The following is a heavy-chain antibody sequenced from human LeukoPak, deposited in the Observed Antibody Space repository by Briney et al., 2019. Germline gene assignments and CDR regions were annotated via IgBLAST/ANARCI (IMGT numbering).Heavy chain of an antibody. J-gene: IGHJ5*02. CDR2: IYYSGST. Sequence: SETLSLTCTVSGGSISSSSYYWGWIRQPPGKGLEWIGSIYYSGSTYYNPSLKSRVTISVDTSKNQFSLKLSSVTAADTAVYYCARYSCSGGSCFLDPWGQGTLVTVSS. V-gene: IGHV4-39*01. D-gene: IGHD2-15*01. CDR1: GGSISSSSYY. CDR3: ARYSCSGGSCFLDP.